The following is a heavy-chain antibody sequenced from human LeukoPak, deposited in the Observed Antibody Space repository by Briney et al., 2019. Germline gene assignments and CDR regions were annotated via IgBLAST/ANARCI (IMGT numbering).Heavy chain of an antibody. D-gene: IGHD6-19*01. CDR3: ARDIGIAVAGTHFDY. CDR2: ISYDGSNK. J-gene: IGHJ4*02. CDR1: GFTFSSYA. V-gene: IGHV3-30*04. Sequence: GRSLRLSCAASGFTFSSYAMHWARQAPGKGLEWVAVISYDGSNKYYADSVKGRFTNSRDNSKNTLYLQMNSLRAEDTAVYYCARDIGIAVAGTHFDYWGQGTLVTVSS.